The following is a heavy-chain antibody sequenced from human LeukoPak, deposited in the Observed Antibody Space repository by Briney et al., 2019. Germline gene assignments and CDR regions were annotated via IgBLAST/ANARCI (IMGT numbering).Heavy chain of an antibody. CDR2: IYYSGST. J-gene: IGHJ5*02. CDR1: GGSISSYY. D-gene: IGHD6-13*01. V-gene: IGHV4-59*01. Sequence: PSETLSLTCTVSGGSISSYYWSWIRQPPGKGLEWIGYIYYSGSTNYNPSLKSRVTISVDTSKNQFSLKLSSVTAADTAVYYCARVGTFSSSWYSSNWFNPWGQGTLVTVSS. CDR3: ARVGTFSSSWYSSNWFNP.